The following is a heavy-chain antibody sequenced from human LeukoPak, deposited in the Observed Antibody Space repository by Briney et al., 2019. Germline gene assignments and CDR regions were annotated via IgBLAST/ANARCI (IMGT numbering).Heavy chain of an antibody. J-gene: IGHJ6*03. CDR2: IRYDGSNK. D-gene: IGHD3-10*01. CDR3: ARSLRVRGVPDYMDV. Sequence: GGSLRLSCAASGFTFSSYGMHWVRQAPGKGLEWVAFIRYDGSNKYYADTVRGRFTISRDNSKNTLYLQMNSLRAEDTAVYYCARSLRVRGVPDYMDVWGKGTTVTISS. V-gene: IGHV3-30*02. CDR1: GFTFSSYG.